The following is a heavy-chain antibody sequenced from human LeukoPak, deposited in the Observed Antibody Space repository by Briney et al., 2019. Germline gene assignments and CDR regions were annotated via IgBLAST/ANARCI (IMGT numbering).Heavy chain of an antibody. J-gene: IGHJ4*02. CDR1: GFTFSNAW. CDR3: AVYYCSGGSCYEDLNY. D-gene: IGHD2-15*01. Sequence: GGSLRLSCAASGFTFSNAWMSWVRQAPGKGLVWVSRIKSDGSSTSYADSVKGRFTISRDNAKNTLYLQMNSLRAEDTAVYYCAVYYCSGGSCYEDLNYWGQGTLVTVSS. V-gene: IGHV3-74*01. CDR2: IKSDGSST.